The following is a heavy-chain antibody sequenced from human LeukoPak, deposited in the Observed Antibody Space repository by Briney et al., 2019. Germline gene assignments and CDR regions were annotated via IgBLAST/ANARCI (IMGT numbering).Heavy chain of an antibody. CDR3: AKGCSNGGNCSIIDY. CDR2: ISYGGSNK. D-gene: IGHD2-21*01. V-gene: IGHV3-30*18. CDR1: GFTFSSHG. J-gene: IGHJ4*02. Sequence: PGRSLRLSCAASGFTFSSHGMHWVRQAPDKGLEWVAAISYGGSNKHYVDSVRGRFTISRDNPINTVFLQMNSLRAEDTAVYYCAKGCSNGGNCSIIDYCGQGSLVTVSS.